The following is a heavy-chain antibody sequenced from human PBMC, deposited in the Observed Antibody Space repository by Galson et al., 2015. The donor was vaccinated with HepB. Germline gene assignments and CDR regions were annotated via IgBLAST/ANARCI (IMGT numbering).Heavy chain of an antibody. V-gene: IGHV1-18*01. CDR2: ISAYNGNT. J-gene: IGHJ4*02. Sequence: SVKVSCKASGYTLTSYGISWVRQAPGQGLEWMGWISAYNGNTNYAQKLQGRVTMTTDTSTSTAYMELRSLRSDDTAVYYCARDVYCSSTSCYRGASDYWGQGTLVTVSS. CDR3: ARDVYCSSTSCYRGASDY. D-gene: IGHD2-2*02. CDR1: GYTLTSYG.